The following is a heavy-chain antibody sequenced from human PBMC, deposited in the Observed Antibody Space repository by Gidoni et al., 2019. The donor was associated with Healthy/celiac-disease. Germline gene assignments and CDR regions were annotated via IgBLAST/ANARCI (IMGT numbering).Heavy chain of an antibody. Sequence: QVQLVQSGAEVKKTGASVTVSCKASGDTFTSYAITWVRQATGQGLEWMGWRHPNSGNTGYAQKFQGRVTMTRNTSISTAYMELSSLRSEDTAVYYCARAGPGRYSSSWPMENWFDPWGQGTLVTVSS. CDR1: GDTFTSYA. CDR2: RHPNSGNT. J-gene: IGHJ5*02. CDR3: ARAGPGRYSSSWPMENWFDP. D-gene: IGHD6-13*01. V-gene: IGHV1-8*01.